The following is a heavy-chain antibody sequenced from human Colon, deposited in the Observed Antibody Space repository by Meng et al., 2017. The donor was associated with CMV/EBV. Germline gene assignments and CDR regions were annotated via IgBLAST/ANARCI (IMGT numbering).Heavy chain of an antibody. CDR2: ISAYNGNT. CDR3: ARLNGGNSGDWFDP. D-gene: IGHD4-23*01. V-gene: IGHV1-18*04. J-gene: IGHJ5*02. Sequence: KACGFPCTSYSLTWVRQAPGQGLEWLGWISAYNGNTNYAQIVQGRVTMTTDPSTTTAYMELTDLRSDDTAVYYCARLNGGNSGDWFDPWGQGTLVTVSS. CDR1: GFPCTSYS.